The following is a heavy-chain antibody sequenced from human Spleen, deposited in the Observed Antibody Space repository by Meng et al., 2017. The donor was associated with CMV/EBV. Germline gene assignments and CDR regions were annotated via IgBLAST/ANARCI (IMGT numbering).Heavy chain of an antibody. CDR1: GFTFSSYW. CDR3: ARGSYCSSTSCYLDRYFDL. Sequence: GGSLRLSCAASGFTFSSYWMSWVRQAPGKGLEWVANIKQDGSERYYVDSVKGRFTISRDNAKNSLYLQMNSLRAEDTAVYYCARGSYCSSTSCYLDRYFDLWGRGTLVTVSS. D-gene: IGHD2-2*01. V-gene: IGHV3-7*01. J-gene: IGHJ2*01. CDR2: IKQDGSER.